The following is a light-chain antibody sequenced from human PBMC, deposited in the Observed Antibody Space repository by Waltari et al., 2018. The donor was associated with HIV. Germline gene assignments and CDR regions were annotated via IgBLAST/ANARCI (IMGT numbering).Light chain of an antibody. V-gene: IGLV3-21*02. Sequence: SYVLAQPPSVSVAPGQTARITCGGDNIGSKSVHWYQQRPGQAPLLVVYDDSDRPSGIPERFSGSNSGNTATLTISRVEAGDEADYYCQVWDSSSDDWVFGGGTKVTVL. J-gene: IGLJ3*02. CDR3: QVWDSSSDDWV. CDR2: DDS. CDR1: NIGSKS.